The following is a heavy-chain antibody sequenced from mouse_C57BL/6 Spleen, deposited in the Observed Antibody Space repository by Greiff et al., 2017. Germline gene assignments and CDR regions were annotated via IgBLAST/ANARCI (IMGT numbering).Heavy chain of an antibody. CDR3: ARQAYSNKGWFAY. CDR1: GYTFTDYN. Sequence: VQLQQSGPELVKPGASVKMSCKASGYTFTDYNMHWVKQSHGKSLEWIGYINPNNGGTSYNQKFKGKATLPVNKSSSTAYMERRSLTSEDSAVYDCARQAYSNKGWFAYWGQGTLVTVSA. CDR2: INPNNGGT. D-gene: IGHD2-5*01. J-gene: IGHJ3*01. V-gene: IGHV1-22*01.